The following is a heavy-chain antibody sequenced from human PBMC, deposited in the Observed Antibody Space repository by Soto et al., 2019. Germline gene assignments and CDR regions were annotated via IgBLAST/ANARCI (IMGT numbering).Heavy chain of an antibody. CDR3: AKGRSGWNAATGYFDY. J-gene: IGHJ4*02. D-gene: IGHD6-19*01. Sequence: ESGGGVVQPGRSLRLSCAASGFTFSSYGMHWVRQAPGKGLEWVAVISYDGSNKYYADSVKGRFTISRDNSKNTRYLQMNSLRAEDTAVYYCAKGRSGWNAATGYFDYWGQGTLVTVSS. V-gene: IGHV3-30*18. CDR1: GFTFSSYG. CDR2: ISYDGSNK.